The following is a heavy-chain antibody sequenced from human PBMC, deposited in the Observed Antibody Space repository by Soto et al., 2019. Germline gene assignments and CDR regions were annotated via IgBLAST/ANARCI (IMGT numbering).Heavy chain of an antibody. Sequence: GESLKISCKGSGYSFTSYWIGWVRQMPGKGLEWMGIIYPGDSDTRYSPSFQGQVTISADKSISTAYLQWSSLKASDTAMYYCAREYYNWNYYYYGMDVWGQGTTVTVSS. V-gene: IGHV5-51*01. J-gene: IGHJ6*02. CDR1: GYSFTSYW. CDR2: IYPGDSDT. D-gene: IGHD1-20*01. CDR3: AREYYNWNYYYYGMDV.